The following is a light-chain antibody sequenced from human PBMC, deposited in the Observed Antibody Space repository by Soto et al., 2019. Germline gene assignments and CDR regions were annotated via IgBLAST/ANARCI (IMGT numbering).Light chain of an antibody. CDR2: GAS. CDR3: QQYNNWWT. J-gene: IGKJ1*01. V-gene: IGKV3-15*01. CDR1: QSVSNN. Sequence: EIVMTQSPATLSVSPGERATLSCRASQSVSNNLAWYQKKPGQAPRLLIYGASTRATGIPARFSGSGSGTEFTLTFSSLQSEDFSVYYCQQYNNWWTFGQGPRVEIK.